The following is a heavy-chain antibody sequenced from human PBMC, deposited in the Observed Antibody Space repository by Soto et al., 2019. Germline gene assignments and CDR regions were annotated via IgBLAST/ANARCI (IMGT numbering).Heavy chain of an antibody. J-gene: IGHJ6*02. CDR1: GYSFTRYG. Sequence: QVQLVQSGAEVKKPGASVKVSCKASGYSFTRYGIIWVRQAPGQGLEWMGWISGYNANTNYPENLQGRVTMTTDTATSTAYMEVSNLISDDTAVYYCARMGDVPYYYYGLDVWGQGTTVTVSS. CDR3: ARMGDVPYYYYGLDV. D-gene: IGHD3-16*01. CDR2: ISGYNANT. V-gene: IGHV1-18*01.